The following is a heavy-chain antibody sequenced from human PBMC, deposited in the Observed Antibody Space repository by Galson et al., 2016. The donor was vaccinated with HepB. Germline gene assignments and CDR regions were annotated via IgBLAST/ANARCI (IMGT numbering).Heavy chain of an antibody. CDR1: GFSLSTPGVS. Sequence: PALVKPTQTLTLTCTFSGFSLSTPGVSVGWIRQPPGKAPEWLALIHWDDDQRYTPSLRSRLTITKDTSKNQVVLTMTNMDPADTATYYCARRGSDWSLILNWFDPWGPGTLVTVSS. D-gene: IGHD6-19*01. J-gene: IGHJ5*02. V-gene: IGHV2-5*02. CDR3: ARRGSDWSLILNWFDP. CDR2: IHWDDDQ.